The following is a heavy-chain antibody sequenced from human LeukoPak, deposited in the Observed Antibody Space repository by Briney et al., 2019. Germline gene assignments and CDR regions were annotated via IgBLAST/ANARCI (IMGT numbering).Heavy chain of an antibody. Sequence: SETLSLTCTVSGGSISNYYWSWIRQPPGERLEWIGFISYTGSTNYNPSLKSRVTVSVDTSKNRFSLKVTSVTAADTAVYYCARTIKSGNYYWFDPWGQGTLVTVSS. CDR2: ISYTGST. CDR3: ARTIKSGNYYWFDP. D-gene: IGHD1-26*01. V-gene: IGHV4-59*01. J-gene: IGHJ5*02. CDR1: GGSISNYY.